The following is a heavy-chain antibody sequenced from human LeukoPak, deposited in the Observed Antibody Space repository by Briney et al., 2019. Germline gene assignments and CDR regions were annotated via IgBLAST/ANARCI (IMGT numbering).Heavy chain of an antibody. J-gene: IGHJ4*02. CDR3: ARTHEYYYDSSGYYFDY. CDR1: GGSISSYY. Sequence: SVTLSLSCTVPGGSISSYYWSWIRQPPGKGLEWIGYIYYSGSTNYNPSLKSRVTISVDTSKNQFSLKLSSVTAADTAVYYCARTHEYYYDSSGYYFDYWGQGTLVTVSS. D-gene: IGHD3-22*01. V-gene: IGHV4-59*01. CDR2: IYYSGST.